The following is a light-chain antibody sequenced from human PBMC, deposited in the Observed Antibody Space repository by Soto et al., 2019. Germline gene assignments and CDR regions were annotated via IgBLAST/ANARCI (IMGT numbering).Light chain of an antibody. CDR2: GAS. CDR3: QQYNSWPPYT. Sequence: EIVLTQSPGTLSLSKGERATLSCRASQSVSNDYLARYQQPPGQAPRLLIYGASNSATGIPDMFSGSGSGTYFTLTSSRLEPEDFAVYCCQQYNSWPPYTFGQGTRLEIK. V-gene: IGKV3-20*01. J-gene: IGKJ5*01. CDR1: QSVSNDY.